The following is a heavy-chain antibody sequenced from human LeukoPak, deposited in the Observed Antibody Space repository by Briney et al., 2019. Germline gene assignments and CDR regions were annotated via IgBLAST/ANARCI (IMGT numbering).Heavy chain of an antibody. V-gene: IGHV3-74*01. CDR2: INTDGSRI. CDR3: ARVLSSPWDWFDP. Sequence: GGSLRLSCAASGFTFSNYWMHWVRQAPGKGLVWVSRINTDGSRITYADSVKGRFTISRDNAMNTVYLQMNSLRAEDTAVYYCARVLSSPWDWFDPWGQGTLVTVSS. J-gene: IGHJ5*02. D-gene: IGHD2-2*01. CDR1: GFTFSNYW.